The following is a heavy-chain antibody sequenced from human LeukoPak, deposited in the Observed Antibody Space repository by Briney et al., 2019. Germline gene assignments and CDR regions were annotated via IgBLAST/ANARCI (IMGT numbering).Heavy chain of an antibody. J-gene: IGHJ4*02. Sequence: SVTVSFTASGGTFSIYAISWVRQGPGQGREWMGGIIPIFGRANYAQKFQGRVTITADESTSTAYMELSSLRSEDTAVYYCARGISGYSSSPLDYWGQGTLVTVSS. D-gene: IGHD6-13*01. CDR2: IIPIFGRA. CDR3: ARGISGYSSSPLDY. CDR1: GGTFSIYA. V-gene: IGHV1-69*01.